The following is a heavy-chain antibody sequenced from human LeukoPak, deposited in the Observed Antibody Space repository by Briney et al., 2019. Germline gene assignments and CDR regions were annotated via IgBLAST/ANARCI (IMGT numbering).Heavy chain of an antibody. CDR3: TRLVPYLDY. J-gene: IGHJ4*02. D-gene: IGHD2-2*01. Sequence: GGSLRLSCTASGFTFGDYAMSWARQAPGQGLEWPGFIRSKVYGETTEYAASVKGRFTVSRDGSNSLAYLQMNSLQTEDTAVYYCTRLVPYLDYWGQGTLVTVSS. V-gene: IGHV3-49*04. CDR1: GFTFGDYA. CDR2: IRSKVYGETT.